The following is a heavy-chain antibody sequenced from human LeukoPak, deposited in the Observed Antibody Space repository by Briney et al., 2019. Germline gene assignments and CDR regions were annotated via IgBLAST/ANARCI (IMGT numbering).Heavy chain of an antibody. CDR1: GGTFSSYA. V-gene: IGHV1-69*04. D-gene: IGHD7-27*01. CDR2: IIPIFGIA. Sequence: SVKVSCKASGGTFSSYAISWVRQAPGQGLEWMGRIIPIFGIANYAQKFQGRVTITADKSTSTAYMELSSPRSEDTAVYYCASPWGSPTSYGMDVWGQGTTVTVSS. J-gene: IGHJ6*02. CDR3: ASPWGSPTSYGMDV.